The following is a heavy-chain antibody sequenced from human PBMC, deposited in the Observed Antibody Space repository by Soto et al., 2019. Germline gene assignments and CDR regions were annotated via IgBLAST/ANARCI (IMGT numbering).Heavy chain of an antibody. V-gene: IGHV4-39*01. J-gene: IGHJ4*02. D-gene: IGHD2-21*01. CDR2: ISYSGNT. CDR3: ARLRGLGVVSPYFDY. Sequence: SETLSLTCTVSGDFISSNGHYWGWIRQPPGKGLEWIGGISYSGNTHYNPSLESRVTISIDTSKNQFSLKLSSVTAADTAVYYCARLRGLGVVSPYFDYWGQGALVTVSS. CDR1: GDFISSNGHY.